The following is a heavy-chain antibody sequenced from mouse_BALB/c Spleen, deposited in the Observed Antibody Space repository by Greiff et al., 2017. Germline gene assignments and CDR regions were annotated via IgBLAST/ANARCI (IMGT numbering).Heavy chain of an antibody. J-gene: IGHJ2*01. CDR1: GYSITSDYA. CDR2: ISYSGST. V-gene: IGHV3-2*02. CDR3: ARRGENWDRYFDY. Sequence: EVKLQESGPGLVKPSQSLSLTCTVTGYSITSDYAWNWIRQFPGNKLEWMGYISYSGSTSYNPSLKSRISITRDTSKNQFFLQLNSVTTEDTATYYCARRGENWDRYFDYWGQGTTLTVSS. D-gene: IGHD4-1*01.